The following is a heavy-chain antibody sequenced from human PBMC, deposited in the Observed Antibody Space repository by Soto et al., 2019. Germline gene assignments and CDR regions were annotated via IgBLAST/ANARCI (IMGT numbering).Heavy chain of an antibody. CDR2: ISYDGSNK. D-gene: IGHD3-3*01. Sequence: GGSLRLSCAASGFTFSSYAMHWVRQAPGKGLEWVAVISYDGSNKYYADSVKGRFTISRDNSKNTLYLQMNSLRAEDTAVYYCARDLRFLEWSEYYYYGMDVWGQGTTVTVS. CDR1: GFTFSSYA. CDR3: ARDLRFLEWSEYYYYGMDV. J-gene: IGHJ6*02. V-gene: IGHV3-30-3*01.